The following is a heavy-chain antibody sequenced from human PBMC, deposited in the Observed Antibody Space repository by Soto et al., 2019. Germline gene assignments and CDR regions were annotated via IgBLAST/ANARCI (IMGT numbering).Heavy chain of an antibody. Sequence: ASVKVSCKASGYTFTSYAMHWVRQAPGQRLEWMGWINAGNGNTKYSQKLQGRVTMTTDTSTSTAYMELRSLRSDDTAVYYCARRGTYSSGCSHWGQGTLVTVSS. CDR1: GYTFTSYA. D-gene: IGHD6-19*01. CDR3: ARRGTYSSGCSH. V-gene: IGHV1-3*01. CDR2: INAGNGNT. J-gene: IGHJ4*02.